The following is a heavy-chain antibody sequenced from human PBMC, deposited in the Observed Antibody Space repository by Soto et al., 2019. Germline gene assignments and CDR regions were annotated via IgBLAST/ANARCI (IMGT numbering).Heavy chain of an antibody. CDR1: GLTFSHAW. CDR2: IKSKASGGRA. D-gene: IGHD3-16*02. Sequence: EVQLVESGGGLVKPGGSLRLSCVASGLTFSHAWMTWVRQSPGKGPEWVGVIKSKASGGRADYAAPVKGRFILSRDDSKNSVYLKMHSLKIEDTAVYDCTKDRPLTGGGVIATWGQGTKVTVSS. J-gene: IGHJ3*01. V-gene: IGHV3-15*01. CDR3: TKDRPLTGGGVIAT.